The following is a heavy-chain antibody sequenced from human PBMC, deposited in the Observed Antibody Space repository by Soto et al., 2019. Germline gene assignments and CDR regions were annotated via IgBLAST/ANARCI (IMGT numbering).Heavy chain of an antibody. CDR1: GYTFTSYG. Sequence: ASVKVSCKASGYTFTSYGISWVRQAPGQGHEWMGWISAYNGNTNYAQKLQGRVTMTTDTSTSTAYMELRSLRSDDTAVYYCARTAAGTFWFDPWGQGTLVTVSS. D-gene: IGHD6-13*01. J-gene: IGHJ5*02. CDR3: ARTAAGTFWFDP. V-gene: IGHV1-18*04. CDR2: ISAYNGNT.